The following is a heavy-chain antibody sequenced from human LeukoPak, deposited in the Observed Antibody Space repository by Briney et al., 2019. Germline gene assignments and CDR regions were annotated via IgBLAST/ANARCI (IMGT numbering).Heavy chain of an antibody. CDR1: GFTFRNYA. Sequence: GGSLRLSCAASGFTFRNYAMSWVRQAPGKGLEWASAISDGGTSTFYADSVKGRFTISRDNSYNTLYLQMNTLRAEDTAIYYCAKDRGKAAAGWLDPWGQGTLVTVSS. V-gene: IGHV3-23*01. CDR2: ISDGGTST. D-gene: IGHD6-13*01. J-gene: IGHJ5*02. CDR3: AKDRGKAAAGWLDP.